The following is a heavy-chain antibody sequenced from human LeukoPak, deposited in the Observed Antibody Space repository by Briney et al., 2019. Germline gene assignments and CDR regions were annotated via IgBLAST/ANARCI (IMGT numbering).Heavy chain of an antibody. CDR2: IKHEGSDD. V-gene: IGHV3-7*01. CDR1: GLIISGQG. J-gene: IGHJ4*02. D-gene: IGHD3-16*02. CDR3: GYTSNFFH. Sequence: GESLRLSCVASGLIISGQGMNWVRQAPGQGLEWVANIKHEGSDDHYVDSVKGRFTISRDYGRNAVSLQMNSVRAEDTAVYYCGYTSNFFHWGRGTRVGVSS.